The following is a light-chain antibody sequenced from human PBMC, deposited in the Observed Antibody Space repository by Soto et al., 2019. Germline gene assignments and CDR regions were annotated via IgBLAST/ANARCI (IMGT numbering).Light chain of an antibody. CDR2: GAS. CDR1: HSVSSD. Sequence: EIVMTQSPATLSVSPGERATLSCRASHSVSSDLAWHHQKPGQAPRLLIYGASTRATGIPARFSGSGSGTEFTLTINSLQSEDFAVYYCQQYNNWPRTFGQGTKVDI. J-gene: IGKJ1*01. CDR3: QQYNNWPRT. V-gene: IGKV3-15*01.